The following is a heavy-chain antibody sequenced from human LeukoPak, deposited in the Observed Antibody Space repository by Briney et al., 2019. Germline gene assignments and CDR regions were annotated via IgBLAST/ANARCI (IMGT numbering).Heavy chain of an antibody. V-gene: IGHV3-30*02. J-gene: IGHJ5*02. CDR2: IQYDESLK. CDR1: GFTFSRFG. Sequence: PGGSLRLSCEASGFTFSRFGMNWVRQAPGKGLEWVAFIQYDESLKCYLGSVKGRFATSRDNSKNTVYLQMNCLRVEDTAVYYCAKDQGVVGSYDAWGQGTLVTVSS. D-gene: IGHD3-10*01. CDR3: AKDQGVVGSYDA.